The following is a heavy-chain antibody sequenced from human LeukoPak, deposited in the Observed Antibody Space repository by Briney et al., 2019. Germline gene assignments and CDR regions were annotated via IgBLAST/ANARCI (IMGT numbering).Heavy chain of an antibody. Sequence: GASVKVSCKASGYTFTGYYMHWVRQAPGQGLEWMGWINPNSGGTNYAQKFQGRVTMTRDTSISTAYMELSRLRSDDTAVYYCARAYSCGYSHNYGMGVWGQGTTVTVSS. J-gene: IGHJ6*02. CDR2: INPNSGGT. CDR1: GYTFTGYY. D-gene: IGHD5-18*01. V-gene: IGHV1-2*02. CDR3: ARAYSCGYSHNYGMGV.